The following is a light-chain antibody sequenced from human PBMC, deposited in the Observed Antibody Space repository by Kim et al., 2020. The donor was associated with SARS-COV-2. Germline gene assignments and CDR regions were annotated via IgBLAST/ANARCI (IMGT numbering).Light chain of an antibody. CDR2: WAS. Sequence: ERATINCKSSQSVLYSSNNKNYLAWYQQKPGQPPKLLIYWASTRESGVPDRFSGSGSGTDFTLTISSLQAEDVAVYYCQQYYSTHTFGGGTKLEI. V-gene: IGKV4-1*01. CDR1: QSVLYSSNNKNY. CDR3: QQYYSTHT. J-gene: IGKJ4*01.